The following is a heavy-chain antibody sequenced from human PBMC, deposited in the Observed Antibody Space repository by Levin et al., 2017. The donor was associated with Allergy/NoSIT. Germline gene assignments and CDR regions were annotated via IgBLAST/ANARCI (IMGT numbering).Heavy chain of an antibody. CDR3: ASDPIQYCSRANCYNTWFDS. CDR1: GFRFSNYA. J-gene: IGHJ5*01. D-gene: IGHD2-2*02. V-gene: IGHV3-30*03. CDR2: MSFDGDNK. Sequence: PGGSLRLSCVTSGFRFSNYAMHWVRQAPGEGLGWVAVMSFDGDNKKYAESVQGRFKISRDNSQNTMYLQMNSVRPEDPALSFCASDPIQYCSRANCYNTWFDSWGQGARVTVS.